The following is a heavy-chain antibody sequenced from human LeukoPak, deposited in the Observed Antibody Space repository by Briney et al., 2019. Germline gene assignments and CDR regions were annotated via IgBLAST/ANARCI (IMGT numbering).Heavy chain of an antibody. Sequence: PTGGSLRLSCAASGFTFSSYWMSWVRQAPGKGLEWVANIKQDGSEKYYVDSVKGRFTISRDNAKNSLYLQMNSLRAEDTAVYYCAREVYCSSTSCYTGYFQHWGQGALVTVSS. CDR2: IKQDGSEK. CDR1: GFTFSSYW. J-gene: IGHJ1*01. V-gene: IGHV3-7*01. CDR3: AREVYCSSTSCYTGYFQH. D-gene: IGHD2-2*02.